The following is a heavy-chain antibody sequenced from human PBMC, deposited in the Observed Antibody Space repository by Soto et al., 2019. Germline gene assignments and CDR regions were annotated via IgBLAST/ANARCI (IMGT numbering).Heavy chain of an antibody. J-gene: IGHJ6*02. CDR3: ARGALGYYYYYYGMDV. CDR2: IWYDGSNK. CDR1: GFPFISYG. V-gene: IGHV3-33*01. D-gene: IGHD7-27*01. Sequence: PGGSLSLSCAASGFPFISYGMHWVRQAPGKGLEWVAVIWYDGSNKYYADSVKGRFTISRDNSKNTLYLQMNSLRAEDTAVYYCARGALGYYYYYYGMDVWGQGT.